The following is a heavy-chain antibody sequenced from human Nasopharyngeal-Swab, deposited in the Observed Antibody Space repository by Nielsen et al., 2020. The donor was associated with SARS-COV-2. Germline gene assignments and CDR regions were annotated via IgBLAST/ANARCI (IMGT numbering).Heavy chain of an antibody. CDR3: ARRRGYSGYAYLDY. CDR2: INHSGST. Sequence: RQAPGKGLEWIGEINHSGSTNYNPSLKSRVTISVDTSKNQFSLKLSSVTAADTAVYYCARRRGYSGYAYLDYWGLGTLVTVSS. D-gene: IGHD5-12*01. J-gene: IGHJ4*02. V-gene: IGHV4-34*01.